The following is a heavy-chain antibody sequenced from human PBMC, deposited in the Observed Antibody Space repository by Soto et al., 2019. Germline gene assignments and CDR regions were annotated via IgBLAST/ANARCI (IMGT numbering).Heavy chain of an antibody. CDR1: GYSFTSYW. D-gene: IGHD3-10*01. J-gene: IGHJ6*02. CDR3: LLGGSDYSYYGMDV. CDR2: IDPSDSYT. Sequence: PGESLKISCKGSGYSFTSYWISWVRQMPGKGLEWMGRIDPSDSYTNYSPSFQGHVTISADKSISTAYLQWSSLKASDTAMYYCLLGGSDYSYYGMDVWGQGTTVTVSS. V-gene: IGHV5-10-1*01.